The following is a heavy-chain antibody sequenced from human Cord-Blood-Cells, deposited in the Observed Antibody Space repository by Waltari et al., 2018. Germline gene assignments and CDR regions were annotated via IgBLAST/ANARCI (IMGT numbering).Heavy chain of an antibody. V-gene: IGHV4-34*01. CDR3: ASLGIAVAGTEVWDY. Sequence: QVQLQQWGAGLLKPSETLSLTCAVYGWFFSGYYWSWIRQLPGKGMEWIGEINHSGSTHYHPSLKMRFTISVDTSKNQFSLKLSSVTAADTAVYYCASLGIAVAGTEVWDYWGQGTLVTVSS. CDR1: GWFFSGYY. CDR2: INHSGST. D-gene: IGHD6-19*01. J-gene: IGHJ4*02.